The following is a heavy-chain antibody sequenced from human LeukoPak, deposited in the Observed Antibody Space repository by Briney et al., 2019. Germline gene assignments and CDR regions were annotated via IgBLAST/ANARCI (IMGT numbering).Heavy chain of an antibody. J-gene: IGHJ5*02. D-gene: IGHD3-3*01. CDR3: ARGGDVLRFLEWSGNNWFDP. Sequence: GGSLRLSCAASGFTFSSYWMSWDRQAPGEGLEWVANIKEDGSEKYYVDSVKGRFTISRDNAKNSLYLQMNSLRAEDTAVYYCARGGDVLRFLEWSGNNWFDPWGQGTLVTVSA. V-gene: IGHV3-7*04. CDR1: GFTFSSYW. CDR2: IKEDGSEK.